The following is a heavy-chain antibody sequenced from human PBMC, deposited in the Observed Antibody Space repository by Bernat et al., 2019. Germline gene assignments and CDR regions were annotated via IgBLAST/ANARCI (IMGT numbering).Heavy chain of an antibody. J-gene: IGHJ4*02. V-gene: IGHV4-34*01. CDR3: ARGHFFNSF. CDR1: GGSFSGYY. CDR2: VSHTGSA. Sequence: QVRLDQWGAGLLKPSETLSLTCAVYGGSFSGYYWTWIRQPPGKGLEWIGEVSHTGSANYNPSLKSRVTISVDTSMNQFSLRLTSVTAADTAVYYCARGHFFNSFWGRGTPVTVSS.